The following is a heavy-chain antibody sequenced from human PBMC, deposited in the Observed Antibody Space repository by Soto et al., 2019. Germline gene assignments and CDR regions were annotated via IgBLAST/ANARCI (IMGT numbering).Heavy chain of an antibody. V-gene: IGHV1-69*01. CDR2: IIPIFGTA. CDR3: ARDRGLYPIDWFDH. J-gene: IGHJ5*02. Sequence: QVQLVQSGAEVKKPGSSVKVSCKASGGTFSSYAISWVRQAPGQGLEWMGGIIPIFGTANYAQKFQGRVTITADESTSTDYMELSSLRSEDTAVYYCARDRGLYPIDWFDHWGQGTLVTLSS. CDR1: GGTFSSYA. D-gene: IGHD2-2*02.